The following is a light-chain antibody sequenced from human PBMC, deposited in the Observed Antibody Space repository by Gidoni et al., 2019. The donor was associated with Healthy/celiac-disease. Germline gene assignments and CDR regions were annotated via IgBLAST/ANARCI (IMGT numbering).Light chain of an antibody. Sequence: SAPPQPAYVSGSPGRSITISCTGTSSDVGGYNYVSWYPQHPGKAPKLRIYDVSIRPSGVSNRFSGSKSGNTASRTISGIQAEDEADYYCSSYTSSSVVFGGGTKLTVL. CDR1: SSDVGGYNY. V-gene: IGLV2-14*01. CDR2: DVS. J-gene: IGLJ2*01. CDR3: SSYTSSSVV.